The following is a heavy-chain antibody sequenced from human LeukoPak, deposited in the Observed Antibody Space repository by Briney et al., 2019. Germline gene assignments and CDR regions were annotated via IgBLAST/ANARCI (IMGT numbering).Heavy chain of an antibody. CDR1: GGSISSGGYS. CDR2: IYYSGST. V-gene: IGHV4-31*03. J-gene: IGHJ5*02. D-gene: IGHD3-10*01. Sequence: SQTLSLTCTVSGGSISSGGYSWSWIRQHPGQGLEWIGYIYYSGSTYYNPSLKSRVTISVDTSKNQFSLKLSSVTAADTAVYYCARDGHTYGSGSSWGQGTLVTVSS. CDR3: ARDGHTYGSGSS.